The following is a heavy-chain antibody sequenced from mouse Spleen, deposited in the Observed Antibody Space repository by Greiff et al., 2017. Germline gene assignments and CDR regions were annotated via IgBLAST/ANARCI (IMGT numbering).Heavy chain of an antibody. V-gene: IGHV1-15*01. CDR1: GYTFTGYD. J-gene: IGHJ3*01. D-gene: IGHD2-4*01. CDR2: LDPETGGT. CDR3: TSYYEYLCAY. Sequence: VQLQQSGAELVRPGASVTLSCKASGYTFTGYDMHWVKQTPGHGLEWIGALDPETGGTDYNQKFKGKAILTADKSSSTAYMELRSLTSEDSAVYYCTSYYEYLCAYLGQGTLVTVSA.